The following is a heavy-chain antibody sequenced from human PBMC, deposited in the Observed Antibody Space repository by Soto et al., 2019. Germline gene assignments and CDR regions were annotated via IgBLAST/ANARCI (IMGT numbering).Heavy chain of an antibody. V-gene: IGHV2-70*11. CDR2: IDWDDDK. CDR1: GFSLSTSGMC. CDR3: ARGSTSCYRGLGYFDY. D-gene: IGHD2-2*01. J-gene: IGHJ4*02. Sequence: ESGPTLVNPTQTLTLTCTFSGFSLSTSGMCVSLIRQPPGRALEWLARIDWDDDKYYSTSLKTRLTISKDTSKNQVVLTMTNMDPVDTATYYCARGSTSCYRGLGYFDYWGQGTLVNVSS.